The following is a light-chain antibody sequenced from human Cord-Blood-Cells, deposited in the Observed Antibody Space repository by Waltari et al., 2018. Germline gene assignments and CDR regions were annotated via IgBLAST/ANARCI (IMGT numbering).Light chain of an antibody. CDR3: CSYAGSSTYV. CDR1: SSDAGSYNL. CDR2: EGS. V-gene: IGLV2-23*01. Sequence: QSALTQPASVSGSPGQALTIPCPGTSSDAGSYNLVSWYQQHPGKTPKLMLYEGSKRPSGVSNRFSGSKSGNTASLTISGLQAEDEADYYCCSYAGSSTYVFGTGTKVTVL. J-gene: IGLJ1*01.